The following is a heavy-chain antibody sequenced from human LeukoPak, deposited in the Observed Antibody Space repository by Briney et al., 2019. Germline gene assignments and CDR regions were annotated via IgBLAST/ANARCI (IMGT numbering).Heavy chain of an antibody. J-gene: IGHJ4*02. CDR1: GYTFTGYY. D-gene: IGHD2-21*01. V-gene: IGHV1-2*02. Sequence: ASVKVSCKASGYTFTGYYMHWVRQAPGQGLEWMGWINPNSGGTNYAQKFQGRVTMTRDTSISTAYMELSRLRSDDTAVYYCAGGYVVIAMGPVDYWGQGTLVTVSS. CDR2: INPNSGGT. CDR3: AGGYVVIAMGPVDY.